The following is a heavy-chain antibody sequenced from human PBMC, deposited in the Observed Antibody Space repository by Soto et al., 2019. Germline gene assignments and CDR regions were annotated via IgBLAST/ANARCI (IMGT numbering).Heavy chain of an antibody. CDR1: GGSISSGGYY. Sequence: SETLSLTCTVSGGSISSGGYYWSWIRQHPGKGLEWIGYIYYSGSTYYNPSLKSRVTISVDTSKNQSSLKLSSVTAADTAVYYCAREESGSFPGAFDIWGQGTMVTVSS. D-gene: IGHD1-26*01. CDR2: IYYSGST. V-gene: IGHV4-31*03. J-gene: IGHJ3*02. CDR3: AREESGSFPGAFDI.